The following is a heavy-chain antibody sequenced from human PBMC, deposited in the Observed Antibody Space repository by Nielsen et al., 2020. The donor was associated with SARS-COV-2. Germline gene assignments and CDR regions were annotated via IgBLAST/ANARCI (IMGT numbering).Heavy chain of an antibody. D-gene: IGHD1-26*01. CDR3: AKTMDESWARSSNYYGLDV. CDR2: ISGYGSAT. Sequence: GGSLRLSCAASGFAFGAFGMTWVRQAPGKGLEWVSAISGYGSATYYADSVKGRFIIFKDYSKDTLYLQMNSLRVEDTAIYFCAKTMDESWARSSNYYGLDVWGQGTTVTVSS. CDR1: GFAFGAFG. V-gene: IGHV3-23*01. J-gene: IGHJ6*02.